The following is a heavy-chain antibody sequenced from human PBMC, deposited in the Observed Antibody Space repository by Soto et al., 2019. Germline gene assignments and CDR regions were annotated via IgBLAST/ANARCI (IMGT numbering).Heavy chain of an antibody. V-gene: IGHV1-2*04. D-gene: IGHD6-19*01. CDR2: INPNSGGT. Sequence: ASVKVSCKASGYTFTGYYMHWARQAPGQGLEWMGWINPNSGGTNYAQKFQGWVTMTRDTSISTAYMELSRLRSDDTAVYYCARGIAVDGTTNVIATTQFDYWGQGTLVTV. CDR1: GYTFTGYY. J-gene: IGHJ4*02. CDR3: ARGIAVDGTTNVIATTQFDY.